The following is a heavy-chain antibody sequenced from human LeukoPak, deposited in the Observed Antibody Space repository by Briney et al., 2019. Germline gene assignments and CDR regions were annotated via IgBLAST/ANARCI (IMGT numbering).Heavy chain of an antibody. J-gene: IGHJ4*02. Sequence: GGSLRLSCAASGFTFSSYATSWVRQAPGKGLEWVAFIRNDGNIKYYADSVKGRFTISRDNSRNTMYLQMNSLRAEDTAVYYCAKDQKDSTSWYFDYWGQGTLVTVSS. D-gene: IGHD6-13*01. V-gene: IGHV3-30*02. CDR1: GFTFSSYA. CDR3: AKDQKDSTSWYFDY. CDR2: IRNDGNIK.